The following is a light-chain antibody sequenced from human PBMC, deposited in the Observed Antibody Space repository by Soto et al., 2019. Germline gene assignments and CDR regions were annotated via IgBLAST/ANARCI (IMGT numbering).Light chain of an antibody. CDR1: QGVSSSY. CDR2: APS. V-gene: IGKV3-20*01. J-gene: IGKJ2*01. Sequence: ESVLTQSPCTLSLSPGERATRSGMASQGVSSSYLAWYQQKPGQAPRLLLYAPSTSATGIPDRFSGSGSGTDFTLNIGRLAPEAIAVYFCQLYGSSPPRYTFGQGTKLEI. CDR3: QLYGSSPPRYT.